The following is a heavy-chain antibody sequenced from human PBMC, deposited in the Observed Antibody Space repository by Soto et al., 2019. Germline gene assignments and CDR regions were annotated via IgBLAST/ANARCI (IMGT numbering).Heavy chain of an antibody. J-gene: IGHJ6*02. CDR1: GFTFSSYW. Sequence: GGSLRLSCAASGFTFSSYWMSWVRQAPGKGLEWVANIKQDGSEKYYVDSVKGRFTISRDNAKNSLYLQMNSLRAEDTAVYYCARVWVVIALNYGMDVWGQGTTVTVSS. D-gene: IGHD2-21*01. CDR2: IKQDGSEK. CDR3: ARVWVVIALNYGMDV. V-gene: IGHV3-7*05.